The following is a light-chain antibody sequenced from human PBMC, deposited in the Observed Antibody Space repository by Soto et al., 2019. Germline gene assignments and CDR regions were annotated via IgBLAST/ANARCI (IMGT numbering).Light chain of an antibody. CDR2: EVS. V-gene: IGLV2-8*01. CDR1: SSDVGGYNY. J-gene: IGLJ2*01. CDR3: SSYAGGHNLV. Sequence: QSALTQPPSASGSPGQSVTISCTGTSSDVGGYNYVSWYQQHPGKAPKLVIYEVSKRPSGVPDRFSGSKSGNTASLTVSGLQAEDEASYYSSSYAGGHNLVFGGGTKLTVL.